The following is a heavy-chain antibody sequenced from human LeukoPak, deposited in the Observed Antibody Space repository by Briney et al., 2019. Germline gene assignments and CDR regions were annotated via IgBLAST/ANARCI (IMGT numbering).Heavy chain of an antibody. CDR1: GFKFTDYA. J-gene: IGHJ4*02. D-gene: IGHD6-13*01. CDR3: ARSPSSSWHTFDS. CDR2: VSYDESQK. Sequence: PGGSLRLSCEAFGFKFTDYAMHWVRQTPGRGLEWVAVVSYDESQKYRVDFVQGRFTVSRDNSKNTLYLQMNSLRVGDTALYYCARSPSSSWHTFDSWGQGTVVIVSS. V-gene: IGHV3-30-3*01.